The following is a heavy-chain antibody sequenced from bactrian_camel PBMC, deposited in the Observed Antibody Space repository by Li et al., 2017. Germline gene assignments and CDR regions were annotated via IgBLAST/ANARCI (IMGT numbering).Heavy chain of an antibody. D-gene: IGHD2*01. Sequence: HVQLVESGGGSAQAGGSLSLACEASGYPWSTACMGWFRQGPGKEREEVASLIDDGSTHYADLVKGRFTISKDNAKNTLYLQMNSLQPEDTAMYYCAADWGSRASCAGVQVIDYTYWGQGTQVTVS. CDR3: AADWGSRASCAGVQVIDYTY. V-gene: IGHV3S53*01. CDR1: GYPWSTAC. J-gene: IGHJ4*01. CDR2: LIDDGST.